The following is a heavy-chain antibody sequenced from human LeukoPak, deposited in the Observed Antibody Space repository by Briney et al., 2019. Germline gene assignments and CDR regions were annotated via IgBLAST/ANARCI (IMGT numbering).Heavy chain of an antibody. J-gene: IGHJ3*01. CDR3: AGGDYSSSFDF. V-gene: IGHV4-4*07. D-gene: IGHD6-13*01. CDR1: GGSISSYY. Sequence: SETLSLTCTVSGGSISSYYWSWIRQPAGKGLEWIGRIYTSGSTNYNPSLKSRVTISVDTSKNQFSLKLTSVTAADTAVYYCAGGDYSSSFDFWGQGTMVTVSS. CDR2: IYTSGST.